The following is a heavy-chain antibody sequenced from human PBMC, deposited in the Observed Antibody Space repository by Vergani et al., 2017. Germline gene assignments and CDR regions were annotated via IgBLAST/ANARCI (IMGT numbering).Heavy chain of an antibody. CDR1: GYTFTGYY. CDR2: INPNSGGT. CDR3: ARDRYSPALGDFDY. Sequence: QVQLVQSGAEVKKPGASVKVSCKASGYTFTGYYMHWVRQAPGKGLEWMGWINPNSGGTNYAQKFQGWVTMTRDTSISTAYMELSSLRSEDTAVYYCARDRYSPALGDFDYWGQGTLVTVSS. J-gene: IGHJ4*02. D-gene: IGHD3-16*01. V-gene: IGHV1-2*04.